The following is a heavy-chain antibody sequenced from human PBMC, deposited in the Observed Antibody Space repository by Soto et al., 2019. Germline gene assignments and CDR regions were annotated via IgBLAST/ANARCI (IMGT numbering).Heavy chain of an antibody. CDR2: IIPIFATA. Sequence: QVQLVQSGAEVKKPGSSVKVSCKASGGTFSSYAINWVRQAPGQGLAWKGGIIPIFATADYAQKFQGRVTITADESTITAYMELSSLRSEDTAVYYCAQCLLGVNYYYGMDVWGQGTTVTVSS. D-gene: IGHD3-16*01. V-gene: IGHV1-69*12. J-gene: IGHJ6*02. CDR3: AQCLLGVNYYYGMDV. CDR1: GGTFSSYA.